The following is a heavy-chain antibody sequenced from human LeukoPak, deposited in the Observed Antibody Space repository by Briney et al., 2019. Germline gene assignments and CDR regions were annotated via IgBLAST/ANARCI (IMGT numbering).Heavy chain of an antibody. Sequence: SETLSLTCAVYGGSFSGYYWSWIRQPPGKGLEWIGEINRSGSTNYNPSLKSRVTISVDTSKNQFSLKLSSVTAADTAVYYCASTYYYDGSGYYGVGYFDYWGQGTLVTVSS. CDR1: GGSFSGYY. CDR3: ASTYYYDGSGYYGVGYFDY. CDR2: INRSGST. J-gene: IGHJ4*02. V-gene: IGHV4-34*01. D-gene: IGHD3-22*01.